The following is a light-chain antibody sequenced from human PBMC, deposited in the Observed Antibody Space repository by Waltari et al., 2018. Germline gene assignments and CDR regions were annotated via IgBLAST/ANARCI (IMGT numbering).Light chain of an antibody. CDR1: QSVISTY. CDR3: QQYGGSPPYT. V-gene: IGKV3-20*01. Sequence: EIVLTQSPGTLSLSPGERATLSCRASQSVISTYLAWYLQKPGQAPRLLIYGTSNRATGIPDRFSGSGSGTSFTLTISRLEPEDFAVYYCQQYGGSPPYTFGQGTKLEI. J-gene: IGKJ2*01. CDR2: GTS.